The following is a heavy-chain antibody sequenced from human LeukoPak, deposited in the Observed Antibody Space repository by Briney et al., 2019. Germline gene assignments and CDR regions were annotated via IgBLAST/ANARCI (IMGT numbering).Heavy chain of an antibody. V-gene: IGHV4-4*07. J-gene: IGHJ6*03. CDR2: IYISGTT. CDR1: GGSISSYY. Sequence: SETLSLTCTVSGGSISSYYWSWIRQPAGKGLEWIGRIYISGTTNYNPSLKSRVTISVDTSKNQFSLKLSSVTAADTAVYYCARVRFLEWLTSNYMDVWGKGTTVTVSS. D-gene: IGHD3-3*01. CDR3: ARVRFLEWLTSNYMDV.